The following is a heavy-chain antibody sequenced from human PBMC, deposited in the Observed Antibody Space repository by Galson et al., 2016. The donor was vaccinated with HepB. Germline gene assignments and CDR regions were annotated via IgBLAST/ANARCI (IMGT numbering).Heavy chain of an antibody. CDR3: ASGYTSGI. V-gene: IGHV3-7*01. Sequence: SLRLSCAASGFSISAFWMGWVRQAPGKGLEWVAKINQAGSAKYYVDSAKGRFTISRDNAKSTLCLQMNCLRVEDTAMYYCASGYTSGIWGQGTMVSVSS. CDR1: GFSISAFW. D-gene: IGHD6-19*01. J-gene: IGHJ3*02. CDR2: INQAGSAK.